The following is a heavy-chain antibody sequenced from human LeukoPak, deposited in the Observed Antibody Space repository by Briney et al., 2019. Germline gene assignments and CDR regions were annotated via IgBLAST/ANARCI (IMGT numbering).Heavy chain of an antibody. CDR2: IYYSGST. CDR3: ARVDYYDSSGYPIDAFDI. Sequence: PSETLSLTCTVSGGSISSSSYYWGWIRQPPGKGLEWIGSIYYSGSTYYNPSLKSRVTISVDTSKNQFSLKLSSVTAADTAVYYCARVDYYDSSGYPIDAFDIWGQGTMVTVSS. CDR1: GGSISSSSYY. D-gene: IGHD3-22*01. J-gene: IGHJ3*02. V-gene: IGHV4-39*07.